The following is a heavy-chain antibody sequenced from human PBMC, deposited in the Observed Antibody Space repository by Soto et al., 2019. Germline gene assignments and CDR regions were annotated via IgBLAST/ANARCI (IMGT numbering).Heavy chain of an antibody. CDR2: IYPADSDT. V-gene: IGHV5-51*01. J-gene: IGHJ4*02. D-gene: IGHD3-9*01. CDR3: ARLLAGSRWYFDY. CDR1: GYSFTNYW. Sequence: PGESLKISCNASGYSFTNYWIGWVRQMPGKGLEWMGIIYPADSDTRYSPSFEGQVTISADKSISTAYLQWSSLKASDTAIYYCARLLAGSRWYFDYWGQGTLVTVSS.